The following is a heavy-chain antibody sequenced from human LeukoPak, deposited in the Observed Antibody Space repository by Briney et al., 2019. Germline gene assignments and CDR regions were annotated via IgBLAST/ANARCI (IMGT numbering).Heavy chain of an antibody. V-gene: IGHV1-18*01. CDR2: ISAYNGNT. CDR1: GYTFTNYG. CDR3: ARDDKNGRWSWFDS. Sequence: ASVTDSCKASGYTFTNYGISWVRQAPGQGPEWMGWISAYNGNTNYAQSVQGRVTMTTDTSTSTAYLEVRSLTFDDTAVYYCARDDKNGRWSWFDSSGQGTPGTVSS. D-gene: IGHD2-15*01. J-gene: IGHJ5*01.